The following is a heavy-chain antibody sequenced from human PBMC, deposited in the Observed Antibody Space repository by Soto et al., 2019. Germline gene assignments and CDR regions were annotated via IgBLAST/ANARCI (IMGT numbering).Heavy chain of an antibody. Sequence: ASVKVSCKASGYTFTSYYMHWVRQAPGQGLEWMGIINPSGGSTSYAQKFQGRVTMTRDTSTSTVYMELSSLRSEDTAVYYCARDPLSLILGYCSSTSCYSGMDVWGQGTTVTVSS. D-gene: IGHD2-2*01. CDR3: ARDPLSLILGYCSSTSCYSGMDV. CDR1: GYTFTSYY. J-gene: IGHJ6*02. V-gene: IGHV1-46*01. CDR2: INPSGGST.